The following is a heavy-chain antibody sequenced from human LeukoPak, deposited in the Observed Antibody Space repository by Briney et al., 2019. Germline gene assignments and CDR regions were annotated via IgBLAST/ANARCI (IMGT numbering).Heavy chain of an antibody. CDR1: GYTFTGSY. D-gene: IGHD2-2*01. Sequence: ASVKVSCKTSGYTFTGSYLHWVRQVPGQGLEWMGWTNPSTGGTKSAQQFEGRVTMTRDTSNNTGYLELRSLRLDDTATYYCARGGAFCSITTCHEFDHWGQGTLVIVSS. V-gene: IGHV1-2*02. CDR3: ARGGAFCSITTCHEFDH. J-gene: IGHJ4*02. CDR2: TNPSTGGT.